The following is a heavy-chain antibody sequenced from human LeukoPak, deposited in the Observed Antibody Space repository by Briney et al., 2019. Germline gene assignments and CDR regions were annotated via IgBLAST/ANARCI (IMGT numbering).Heavy chain of an antibody. CDR3: AGGGSYLRYYFDY. J-gene: IGHJ4*02. CDR1: GGSFSDFH. D-gene: IGHD1-26*01. V-gene: IGHV4-59*08. CDR2: IYYSGST. Sequence: SETLSLTCTVYGGSFSDFHWSWIRQPPGKGLEWIGHIYYSGSTNYNPSLKSRVTISVDTSKNQFSLKLSSVTAADTAVYYCAGGGSYLRYYFDYWGQGTLVTVSS.